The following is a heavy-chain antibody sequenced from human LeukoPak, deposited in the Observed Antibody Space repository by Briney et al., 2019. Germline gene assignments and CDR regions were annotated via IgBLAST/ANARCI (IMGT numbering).Heavy chain of an antibody. Sequence: SETLSLTCTVSGGSISSSSYYWGWIRQPPGKGLEWIGSIYYSGSTYYNPSLKSRVTISVGTSKNQFSLKLSSVTAADTAVYYCARRGGMITFGGVIVPYYFDYWGQGTLVTVSS. CDR3: ARRGGMITFGGVIVPYYFDY. D-gene: IGHD3-16*02. CDR2: IYYSGST. V-gene: IGHV4-39*01. CDR1: GGSISSSSYY. J-gene: IGHJ4*01.